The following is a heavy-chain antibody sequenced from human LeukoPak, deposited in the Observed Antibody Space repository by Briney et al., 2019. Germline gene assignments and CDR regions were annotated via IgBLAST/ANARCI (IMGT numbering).Heavy chain of an antibody. J-gene: IGHJ4*02. V-gene: IGHV3-74*01. CDR3: AIQGGTVY. D-gene: IGHD1-26*01. Sequence: GGSLRLPCEASGFTFSAYAMTWVRQAPGKGLVWVSRINSDGSSTSYADSVKGRFTISRDNAKNTLYLQMSSLRAEDTAVYYCAIQGGTVYWGQGTLVTVSS. CDR1: GFTFSAYA. CDR2: INSDGSST.